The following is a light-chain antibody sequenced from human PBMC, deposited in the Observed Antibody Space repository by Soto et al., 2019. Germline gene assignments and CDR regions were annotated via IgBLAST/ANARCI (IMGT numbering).Light chain of an antibody. CDR2: YDD. Sequence: QSVRTQPPSGTGAPRARVPITFSRNSSHIGDNAVNWYQQLPGKAPKLLIYYDDLKPSGVSDRFTGSKSGTSASLAISGLQSEDEADYYCAAWDDSLNVYVFGTGTKVTVL. CDR3: AAWDDSLNVYV. V-gene: IGLV1-36*01. J-gene: IGLJ1*01. CDR1: SSHIGDNA.